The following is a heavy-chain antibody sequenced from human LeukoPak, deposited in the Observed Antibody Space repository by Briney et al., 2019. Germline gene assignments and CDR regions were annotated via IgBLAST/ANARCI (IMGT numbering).Heavy chain of an antibody. V-gene: IGHV3-30*04. CDR3: AKAPRHGRQQLVRGLNWYFDL. CDR2: ISYDGSNK. J-gene: IGHJ2*01. CDR1: GFTFGDYA. D-gene: IGHD6-13*01. Sequence: GGSLRLSCTASGFTFGDYAMSWVRQAPGKGLEWVAVISYDGSNKYYADSVKGRFTISRDNSKNTLYLQMNSLRAEDTAVYYCAKAPRHGRQQLVRGLNWYFDLWGRGTLVTVSS.